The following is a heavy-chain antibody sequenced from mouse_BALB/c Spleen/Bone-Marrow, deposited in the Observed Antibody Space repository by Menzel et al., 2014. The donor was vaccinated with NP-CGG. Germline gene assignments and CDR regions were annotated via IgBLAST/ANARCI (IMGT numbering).Heavy chain of an antibody. Sequence: EAQLVESGGGLVQPGGSLRLSRATSGFTFTDYYTSWVRQPPGKALEWLGFIRNKANGYTTEYSASVKGRFTISRDNSQSILYLQMNTLRAEDSATYYCARDDYRYDGWYCDVWGAGTTVTVSS. CDR1: GFTFTDYY. D-gene: IGHD2-14*01. CDR3: ARDDYRYDGWYCDV. CDR2: IRNKANGYTT. J-gene: IGHJ1*01. V-gene: IGHV7-3*02.